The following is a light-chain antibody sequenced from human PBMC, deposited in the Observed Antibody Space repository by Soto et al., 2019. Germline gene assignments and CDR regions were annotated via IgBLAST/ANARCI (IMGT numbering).Light chain of an antibody. V-gene: IGKV1-9*01. CDR1: QGIRSY. CDR2: AAS. CDR3: QQLNSYPIT. Sequence: DIQLTQSPSLLSASVGDRATITCRASQGIRSYLAWYQQKPGKAPKLLIYAASTLQSGVPSRFSGSGSGTEFTLTISSLQPEDFATYYCQQLNSYPITFGQGTRLEIK. J-gene: IGKJ5*01.